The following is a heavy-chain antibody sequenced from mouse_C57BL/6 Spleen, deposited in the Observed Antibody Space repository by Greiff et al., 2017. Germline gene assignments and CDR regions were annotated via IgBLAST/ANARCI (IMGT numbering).Heavy chain of an antibody. Sequence: QVQLQQSGAELVKPGASVKISCKASGYAFSSYWMNWVQQRPGKGLEWIGQIYPGDGDTNYNGKFKGKATLTADKSSSTAYMQLSSLTSEDSAVYFCARSGVYYGPWFAYWGQGTLVTVSA. V-gene: IGHV1-80*01. D-gene: IGHD2-1*01. J-gene: IGHJ3*01. CDR3: ARSGVYYGPWFAY. CDR2: IYPGDGDT. CDR1: GYAFSSYW.